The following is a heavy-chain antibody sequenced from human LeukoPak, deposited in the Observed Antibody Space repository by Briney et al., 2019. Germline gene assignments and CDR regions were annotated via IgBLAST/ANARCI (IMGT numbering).Heavy chain of an antibody. J-gene: IGHJ4*02. V-gene: IGHV3-23*01. CDR2: ITTSGATT. D-gene: IGHD3-22*01. CDR3: AIMHGYYDGSGYWVQ. Sequence: GGSLRLSCAASGFTFSSYAMSWVRQAPGKGPEWVSFITTSGATTSYADSVKGRFTISRDNPRNTLYMQMNSLRDEDTALYYCAIMHGYYDGSGYWVQWGQGTLVTVSS. CDR1: GFTFSSYA.